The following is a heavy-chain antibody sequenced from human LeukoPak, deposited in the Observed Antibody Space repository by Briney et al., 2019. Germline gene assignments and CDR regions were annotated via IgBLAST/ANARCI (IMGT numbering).Heavy chain of an antibody. J-gene: IGHJ4*02. D-gene: IGHD3-22*01. CDR1: GGTFSSYA. V-gene: IGHV1-69*04. Sequence: ASVTVSCKASGGTFSSYAISWVRQAPGQGLEWMGRIIPILGIANYAQKFQGRVTITADKSTSTAYMELSSLRSEDTAVYYCAREINYDSGVWGQGTLVTVSS. CDR3: AREINYDSGV. CDR2: IIPILGIA.